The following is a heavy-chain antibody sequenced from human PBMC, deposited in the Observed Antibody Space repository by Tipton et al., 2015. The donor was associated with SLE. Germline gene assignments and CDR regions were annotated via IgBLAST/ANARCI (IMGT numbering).Heavy chain of an antibody. V-gene: IGHV4-34*01. CDR1: GGSFSGYY. CDR2: INHSGST. J-gene: IGHJ3*02. Sequence: TLSLTCAVYGGSFSGYYWSWIRQPPGKGLEWIGEINHSGSTNYNPSLKSRVTISVDTSKNQFSLKLSSVTAADTAVYYCARRISPFDIWGQGTMVTVSS. CDR3: ARRISPFDI. D-gene: IGHD2-15*01.